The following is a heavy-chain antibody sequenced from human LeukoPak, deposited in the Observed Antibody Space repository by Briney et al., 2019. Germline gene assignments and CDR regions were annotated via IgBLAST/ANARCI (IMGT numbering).Heavy chain of an antibody. Sequence: SVKVSCKASGGTFSNYAINWVRQAPGQGLEWMGGIIPIFGTANYAQKFQGRVTITADKSTSTVYMELNSLKSEDTAVYYCARALQVGSTHFDYWGQGTLVTVSS. CDR3: ARALQVGSTHFDY. CDR1: GGTFSNYA. V-gene: IGHV1-69*06. D-gene: IGHD2-15*01. CDR2: IIPIFGTA. J-gene: IGHJ4*02.